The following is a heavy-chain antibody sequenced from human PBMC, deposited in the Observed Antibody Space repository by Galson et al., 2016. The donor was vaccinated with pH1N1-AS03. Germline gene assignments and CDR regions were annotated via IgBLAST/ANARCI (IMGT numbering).Heavy chain of an antibody. CDR1: GFTISIYA. D-gene: IGHD3-3*01. CDR2: ISGNGGST. CDR3: AKDSPTNYNFWGGYYRAYGLDV. Sequence: SLRLSCAASGFTISIYAMSWVRQAPGKGLEWVSIISGNGGSTYYADSVKGRFTISRDSSKNTLYLQVNRLRAEDTAVYYCAKDSPTNYNFWGGYYRAYGLDVWGQGTTVTVSS. V-gene: IGHV3-23*01. J-gene: IGHJ6*02.